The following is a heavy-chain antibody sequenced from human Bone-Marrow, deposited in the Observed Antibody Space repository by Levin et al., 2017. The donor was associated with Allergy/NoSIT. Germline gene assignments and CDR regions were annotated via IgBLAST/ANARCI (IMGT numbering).Heavy chain of an antibody. Sequence: ETLSLTCAASGFTFSSYSMNWVRQAPGKGLEWVSFISSSSGYIYYADSVKGRFTISRDNAKSSLYLQMNSLTAEDSAVYYCARDLTLNSYYYYGMDVWGQGTTVTVSS. CDR2: ISSSSGYI. D-gene: IGHD3-16*01. V-gene: IGHV3-21*01. J-gene: IGHJ6*02. CDR3: ARDLTLNSYYYYGMDV. CDR1: GFTFSSYS.